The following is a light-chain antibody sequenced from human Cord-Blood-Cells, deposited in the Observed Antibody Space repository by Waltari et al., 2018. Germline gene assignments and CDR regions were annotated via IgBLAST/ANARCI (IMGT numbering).Light chain of an antibody. CDR2: GAS. J-gene: IGKJ1*01. CDR1: QSVSSSY. V-gene: IGKV3-20*01. Sequence: EIVLTQSPGILSLSPGERATLYCRASQSVSSSYLAWYQQKPGQAPRLLIYGASSRATGIPDRFSGSGSGTDFTLTISRLEPEDFAVYYCQQYGSSPRTFGQGTKVEIK. CDR3: QQYGSSPRT.